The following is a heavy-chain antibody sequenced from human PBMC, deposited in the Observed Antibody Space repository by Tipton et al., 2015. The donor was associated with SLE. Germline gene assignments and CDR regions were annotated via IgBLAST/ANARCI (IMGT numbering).Heavy chain of an antibody. D-gene: IGHD1-26*01. CDR3: ARGRGSQFDGQAFDP. Sequence: LSLTCTVSGFSIRDAYYWGWIRQPPGQGLEWIGHIYQSGNTYYRSSLKNRVSISLDTSKNHFSLKLSFLTAADTGVYYCARGRGSQFDGQAFDPWGQGTLVTVSS. CDR1: GFSIRDAYY. V-gene: IGHV4-38-2*02. CDR2: IYQSGNT. J-gene: IGHJ5*02.